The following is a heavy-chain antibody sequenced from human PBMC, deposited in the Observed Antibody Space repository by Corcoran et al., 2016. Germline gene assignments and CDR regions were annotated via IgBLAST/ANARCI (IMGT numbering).Heavy chain of an antibody. CDR3: AKDVGQKFRSGYSAPDY. CDR2: ISFDGSNK. D-gene: IGHD3-3*01. CDR1: GFTFSSYG. Sequence: QVQLVESGGGVVQPGRSLRLSCAASGFTFSSYGMYWVRQAPGKGLEWVTVISFDGSNKDYADSVKGRFTISRDNSKNTLFLQMNSLRAEDTAVYYCAKDVGQKFRSGYSAPDYWGQGTLVTVSS. V-gene: IGHV3-30*18. J-gene: IGHJ4*02.